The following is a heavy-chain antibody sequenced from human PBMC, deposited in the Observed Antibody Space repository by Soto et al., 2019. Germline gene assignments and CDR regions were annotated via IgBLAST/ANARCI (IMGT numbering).Heavy chain of an antibody. CDR2: IHYSGST. CDR1: GGTISSGGYY. V-gene: IGHV4-30-2*01. D-gene: IGHD3-22*01. CDR3: ARGGGTIHAVVIGWFDP. Sequence: QLQPQESGSGLVKPSQTLSLTCAVSGGTISSGGYYWSWIRQPPGKGLEWIGYIHYSGSTYYNPSLKSRVTISVDRSKNHFSLKLSSVTASDTAGYYSARGGGTIHAVVIGWFDPWGQGTLVTVSS. J-gene: IGHJ5*02.